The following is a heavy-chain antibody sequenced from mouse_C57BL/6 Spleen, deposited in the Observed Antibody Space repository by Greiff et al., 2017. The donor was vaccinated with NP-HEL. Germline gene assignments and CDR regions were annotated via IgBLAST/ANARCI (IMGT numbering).Heavy chain of an antibody. J-gene: IGHJ3*01. CDR1: GYSITSGYD. CDR3: ASGGYDSAWFAY. V-gene: IGHV3-1*01. D-gene: IGHD2-4*01. CDR2: ISYSGST. Sequence: EVMLVESGPGMVKPSQSLSLTCTVTGYSITSGYDWHWIRHFPANKLEWMGYISYSGSTNYNPSLKSPISITHDTSKNHFFLKLNSVTTEDTATYYCASGGYDSAWFAYWGQGTLVTVSA.